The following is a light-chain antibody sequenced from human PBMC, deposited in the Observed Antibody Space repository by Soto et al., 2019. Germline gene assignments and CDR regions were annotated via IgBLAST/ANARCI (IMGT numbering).Light chain of an antibody. CDR1: QTVRSNY. J-gene: IGKJ1*01. Sequence: EIVLTQSPGTLSLSPGERATLSCRASQTVRSNYLAWYQQRPGQAPRLLIYGASSRATGIPDRFSGSASGTDFTLTISRLELEDFAVYSCQQYGSSPWTFGQGT. CDR3: QQYGSSPWT. CDR2: GAS. V-gene: IGKV3-20*01.